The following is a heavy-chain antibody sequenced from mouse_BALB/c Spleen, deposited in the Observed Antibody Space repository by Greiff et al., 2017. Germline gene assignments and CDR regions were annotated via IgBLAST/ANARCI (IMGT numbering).Heavy chain of an antibody. V-gene: IGHV3-6*02. Sequence: VQLKESGPGLVKPSQSLSLTCSVTGYSITSGYYWNWIRQFPGNKLEWMGYISYDGSNNYNPSLKNRISITRDTSKNQFFLKLNSVTTEDTATYYCARDRDYGSRAWGAGTTVTVSS. CDR2: ISYDGSN. D-gene: IGHD1-1*01. CDR3: ARDRDYGSRA. CDR1: GYSITSGYY. J-gene: IGHJ1*01.